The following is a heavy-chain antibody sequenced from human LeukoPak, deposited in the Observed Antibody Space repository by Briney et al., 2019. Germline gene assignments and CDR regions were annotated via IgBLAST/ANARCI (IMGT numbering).Heavy chain of an antibody. Sequence: PGGSLRLSCAASGFTFSSYWMSWVRQAPGKGLEWVANIKQDGSEKYYVDSVKGRFTISRDNAKNSLYLQMNSLRAEDTAVYYCARACSGGSCGWFDPWGQGTLVTVSS. CDR1: GFTFSSYW. CDR2: IKQDGSEK. J-gene: IGHJ5*02. CDR3: ARACSGGSCGWFDP. V-gene: IGHV3-7*01. D-gene: IGHD2-15*01.